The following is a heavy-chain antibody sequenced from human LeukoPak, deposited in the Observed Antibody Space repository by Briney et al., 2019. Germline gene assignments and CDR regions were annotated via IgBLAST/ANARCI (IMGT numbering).Heavy chain of an antibody. J-gene: IGHJ2*01. V-gene: IGHV1-18*01. Sequence: GASVKVSCKASGGTFSNFAISWVRQAPGQGLEWMGWISAYNGNTNYAQKLQGRVTMTTDTSTSTAYMELRSLRSDDTAVYYCARGIAVPPGRYFDLWGRGTLVTVSS. CDR1: GGTFSNFA. CDR2: ISAYNGNT. D-gene: IGHD6-19*01. CDR3: ARGIAVPPGRYFDL.